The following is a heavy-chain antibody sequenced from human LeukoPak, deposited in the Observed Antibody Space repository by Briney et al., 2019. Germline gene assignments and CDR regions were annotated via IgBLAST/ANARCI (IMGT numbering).Heavy chain of an antibody. V-gene: IGHV3-33*01. CDR3: AREEGYYDSSGYYDY. Sequence: GGSLRLSCAASGFTFSSYGMHWVRQAPGKGLEWVAVIWYDGSNKYYADSVKGRFTISRDNSKNTLYLQMNSLRAEDTAVYYCAREEGYYDSSGYYDYWGQGTLVTVSS. D-gene: IGHD3-22*01. CDR1: GFTFSSYG. CDR2: IWYDGSNK. J-gene: IGHJ4*02.